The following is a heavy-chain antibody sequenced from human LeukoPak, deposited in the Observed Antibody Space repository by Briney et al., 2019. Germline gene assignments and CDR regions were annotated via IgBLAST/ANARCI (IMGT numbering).Heavy chain of an antibody. CDR3: AREGSKGGSGRLGRYFDY. CDR2: IIPIFGTA. D-gene: IGHD3-10*01. CDR1: GGTFSSYA. Sequence: ASVKVSCKASGGTFSSYAISWVRQAPGQGLEWMGGIIPIFGTANYAQKFQGRVTITADESTSTAYMELSSLRSEDTAVYYCAREGSKGGSGRLGRYFDYWGQGTLVTVSS. V-gene: IGHV1-69*13. J-gene: IGHJ4*02.